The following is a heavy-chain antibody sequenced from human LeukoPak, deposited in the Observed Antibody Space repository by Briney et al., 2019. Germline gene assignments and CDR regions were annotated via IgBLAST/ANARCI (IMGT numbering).Heavy chain of an antibody. Sequence: ASVKVSCKASGGSFSSYAISWVRQAPGQGLEWMGGIIPIFGTANYAQKFQGRVTITADESTSTAYTELSSLRSEDTAVYYCASPYDSSGYYRGWGQGTLVTVSS. CDR3: ASPYDSSGYYRG. V-gene: IGHV1-69*13. CDR2: IIPIFGTA. D-gene: IGHD3-22*01. J-gene: IGHJ4*02. CDR1: GGSFSSYA.